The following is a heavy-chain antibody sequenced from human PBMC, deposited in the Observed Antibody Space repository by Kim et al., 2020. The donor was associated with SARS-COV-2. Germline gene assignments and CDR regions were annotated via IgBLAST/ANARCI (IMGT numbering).Heavy chain of an antibody. CDR3: ARTRGGNNSHAFDI. V-gene: IGHV3-30*04. CDR2: ISYDGSNK. Sequence: GGSLRLSCAASGFTFSSYAMHWVRQAPGKGLEWVAVISYDGSNKYYADSVKGRFTISRDNSKNTLYLQMNSLRAEDTAVYYCARTRGGNNSHAFDIWGQGTMVTVSS. J-gene: IGHJ3*02. D-gene: IGHD1-1*01. CDR1: GFTFSSYA.